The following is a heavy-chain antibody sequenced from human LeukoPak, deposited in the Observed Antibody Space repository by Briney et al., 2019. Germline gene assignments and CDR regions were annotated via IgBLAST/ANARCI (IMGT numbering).Heavy chain of an antibody. V-gene: IGHV3-23*01. CDR3: ARRSGSSWSSFDY. D-gene: IGHD6-13*01. J-gene: IGHJ4*02. CDR2: ISGFGGST. CDR1: GFTFNNYA. Sequence: GGSLRLSCAASGFTFNNYAMNWVRQAPGKGLEWVSGISGFGGSTYYAPSVEGRLTISRDNFGNMLYLHLDSLRVEDTAIYYCARRSGSSWSSFDYWGQGALVTVSS.